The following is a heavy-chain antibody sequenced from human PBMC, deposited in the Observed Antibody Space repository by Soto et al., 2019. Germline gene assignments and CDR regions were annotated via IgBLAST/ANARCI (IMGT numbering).Heavy chain of an antibody. Sequence: SETLSLTCAVYGGSFSGYYWSWIRQPPGKGLEWIGEINHSGSTNYNPSLKSRVTISVDTSKNQFSLKLSSVTAADTAVYYCARTKPYSSGWKYFDYWGQGTLVTVSS. V-gene: IGHV4-34*01. D-gene: IGHD6-19*01. J-gene: IGHJ4*02. CDR1: GGSFSGYY. CDR2: INHSGST. CDR3: ARTKPYSSGWKYFDY.